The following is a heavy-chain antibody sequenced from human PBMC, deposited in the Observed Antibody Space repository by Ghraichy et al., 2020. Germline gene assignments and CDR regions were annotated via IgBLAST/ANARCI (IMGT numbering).Heavy chain of an antibody. CDR1: GFTFSDYY. D-gene: IGHD6-13*01. J-gene: IGHJ3*02. CDR3: ARESWQQLPPQNHDAFDI. V-gene: IGHV3-11*05. Sequence: GGSLRLSCAASGFTFSDYYMSWIRQAPGKGLEWVSYISSSSSYTNYADSVKGRFTISRDNAKNSLYLQMNSLRAEDTAVYYCARESWQQLPPQNHDAFDIWGQGTMVTVSS. CDR2: ISSSSSYT.